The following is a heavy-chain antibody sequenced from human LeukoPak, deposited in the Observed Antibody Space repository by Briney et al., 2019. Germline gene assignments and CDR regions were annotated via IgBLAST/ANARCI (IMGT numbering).Heavy chain of an antibody. CDR1: GFTFSIYA. CDR2: ISGSGGTA. D-gene: IGHD3-22*01. Sequence: PGGFLRLSCAASGFTFSIYAMSWVRQAPGKGLEWVSAISGSGGTAYYADSVKGRFTISRDNSKNTLYLQMNSLRAEDTAVYYCAKKGYYDGSGYYMYYFDHWGQGTLVTVSS. V-gene: IGHV3-23*01. J-gene: IGHJ4*02. CDR3: AKKGYYDGSGYYMYYFDH.